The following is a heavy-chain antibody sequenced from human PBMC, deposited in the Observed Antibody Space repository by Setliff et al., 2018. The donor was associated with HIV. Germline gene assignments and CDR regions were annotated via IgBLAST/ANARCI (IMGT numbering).Heavy chain of an antibody. CDR1: GFTFNAYA. D-gene: IGHD1-26*01. J-gene: IGHJ6*04. V-gene: IGHV3-9*01. Sequence: SLKISCAASGFTFNAYAMHWVRQPPGKGLEWVSGISSNTDNIYYADSVTGRFTISRDNAQNSLFLQMNDLRPEDTAFYYCVKDGTPIGRYYQYFHVWGEGIMVTVSS. CDR3: VKDGTPIGRYYQYFHV. CDR2: ISSNTDNI.